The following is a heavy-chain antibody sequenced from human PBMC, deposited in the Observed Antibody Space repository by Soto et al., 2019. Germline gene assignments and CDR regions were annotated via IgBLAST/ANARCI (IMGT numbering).Heavy chain of an antibody. CDR1: GGSISSSKW. D-gene: IGHD2-15*01. J-gene: IGHJ4*02. CDR2: IDHRGST. V-gene: IGHV4-4*02. Sequence: SETLSLTCAVSGGSISSSKWWSWVRQSPGKGLQWIGEIDHRGSTNYNPSLKSRVTISVDKSKKQFSLKLKSLTAADTAVYYCARVKLAGRGGFDYWGLGTLVTVSS. CDR3: ARVKLAGRGGFDY.